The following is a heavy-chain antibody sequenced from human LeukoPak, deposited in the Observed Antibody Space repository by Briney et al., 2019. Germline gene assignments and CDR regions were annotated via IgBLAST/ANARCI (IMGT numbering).Heavy chain of an antibody. CDR1: GYTFTGYY. J-gene: IGHJ4*02. CDR2: INPGDGTT. D-gene: IGHD3-22*01. Sequence: ASVKVSCKASGYTFTGYYIHWVRQAPGQGLEWMGIINPGDGTTSYAQKFQGRVTMTRDTSTSTVYMELGSLRSEDTAVYYCARAPANKYDSRLSEDYWGQGTLVTVSS. V-gene: IGHV1-46*01. CDR3: ARAPANKYDSRLSEDY.